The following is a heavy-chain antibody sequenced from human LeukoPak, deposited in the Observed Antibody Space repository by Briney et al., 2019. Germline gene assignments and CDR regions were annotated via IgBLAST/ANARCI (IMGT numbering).Heavy chain of an antibody. CDR1: GFTFSSSA. J-gene: IGHJ4*02. Sequence: PGGSLRLSCAASGFTFSSSAMSWVRQAPGKGLEWVSAISGSGGRIYYGASVKGRFTISRDNSKNTLNLQMNSLRAEDTAVYYCARDNYYFDYWGQGTLVTVSS. CDR3: ARDNYYFDY. V-gene: IGHV3-23*01. CDR2: ISGSGGRI.